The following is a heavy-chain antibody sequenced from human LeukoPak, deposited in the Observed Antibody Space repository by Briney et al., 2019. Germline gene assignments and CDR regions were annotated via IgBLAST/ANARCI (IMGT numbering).Heavy chain of an antibody. D-gene: IGHD2-8*01. CDR2: IDPNSGGT. J-gene: IGHJ3*02. V-gene: IGHV1-2*02. CDR1: GYTFTGYY. Sequence: ASVKVSCKASGYTFTGYYMHWVRQAPGQGLEWMGWIDPNSGGTNYAQKFQGRVTMTRDTSITTAYMELNRLRSDDTAVYYCARVLQYVGDPLDIWGQGTMVSVSS. CDR3: ARVLQYVGDPLDI.